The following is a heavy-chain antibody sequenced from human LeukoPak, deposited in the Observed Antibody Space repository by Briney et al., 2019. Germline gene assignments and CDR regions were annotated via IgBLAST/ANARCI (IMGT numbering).Heavy chain of an antibody. J-gene: IGHJ4*02. D-gene: IGHD3-22*01. CDR3: ARDRPNYYGSDGHYYRRDGDY. Sequence: GGSLRLSCAASGFTFSSYAMSWVRQAPGKGLQWVSSITSRGESTWYVDSVKGRFTITRDNSENTLHLQMHSLRAEDTAVYYCARDRPNYYGSDGHYYRRDGDYWGRGTLVSVSS. V-gene: IGHV3-23*01. CDR2: ITSRGEST. CDR1: GFTFSSYA.